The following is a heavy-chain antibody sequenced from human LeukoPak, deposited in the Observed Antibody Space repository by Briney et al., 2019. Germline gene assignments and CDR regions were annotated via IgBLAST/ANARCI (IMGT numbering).Heavy chain of an antibody. J-gene: IGHJ4*02. D-gene: IGHD3-16*01. CDR1: GFTFSSYG. V-gene: IGHV3-30*03. Sequence: GGSLRLSCAASGFTFSSYGMHWVRQAPGKGLEWVAVISYDGSNKFYADSVKGRFIVSRDNSKSRLYLQMNSLRPEDTALYFCARDFGGAIDYGFFDYWGQGTLVTVSS. CDR2: ISYDGSNK. CDR3: ARDFGGAIDYGFFDY.